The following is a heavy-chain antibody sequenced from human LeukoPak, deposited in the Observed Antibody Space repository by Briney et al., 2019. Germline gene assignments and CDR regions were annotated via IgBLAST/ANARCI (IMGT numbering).Heavy chain of an antibody. CDR1: GFTFSSYA. J-gene: IGHJ5*02. CDR2: ISSNGGST. V-gene: IGHV3-64*01. CDR3: ARDGGIAAAGTPTNWFDP. D-gene: IGHD6-13*01. Sequence: GGSLRLSCAASGFTFSSYAMHWVRQAPGKGLEYVSAISSNGGSTYYANSVKGRFTISRDNSKNTPYLQMGSLRAEDMAVYYCARDGGIAAAGTPTNWFDPWGQGTLVTVSS.